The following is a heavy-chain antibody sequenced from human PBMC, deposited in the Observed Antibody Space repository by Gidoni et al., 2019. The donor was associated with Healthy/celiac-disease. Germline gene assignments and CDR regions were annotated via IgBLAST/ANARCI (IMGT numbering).Heavy chain of an antibody. Sequence: QVQLAQSGGEVKKPGSSVKVSYKSSGGSFSSYAVSWVRQAPGQGLEWKGGIIPIFGTANSAQKFQGRVTITADKSTSTAYMELSSLRSEDTAVYYCAREGTGDGYFDYWGQGTLVTVSS. CDR3: AREGTGDGYFDY. V-gene: IGHV1-69*06. J-gene: IGHJ4*02. CDR1: GGSFSSYA. D-gene: IGHD7-27*01. CDR2: IIPIFGTA.